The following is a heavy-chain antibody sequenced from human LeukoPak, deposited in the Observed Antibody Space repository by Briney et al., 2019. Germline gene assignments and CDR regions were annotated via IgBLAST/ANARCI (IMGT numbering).Heavy chain of an antibody. CDR1: GGSISSYY. CDR2: IYYSGST. CDR3: ARGPSIQLWSDPYYYYGMDV. Sequence: SETLSLTCTVSGGSISSYYWSWIRQPPGKGLEWIGYIYYSGSTNYNPSLKSRVTISVDTSKNQFSLKLSSVTAADTAVYYCARGPSIQLWSDPYYYYGMDVWGQGTTVTVSS. V-gene: IGHV4-59*12. J-gene: IGHJ6*02. D-gene: IGHD5-18*01.